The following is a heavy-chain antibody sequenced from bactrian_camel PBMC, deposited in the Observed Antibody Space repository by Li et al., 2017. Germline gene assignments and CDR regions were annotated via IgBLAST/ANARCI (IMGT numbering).Heavy chain of an antibody. Sequence: HVQLVESGGGLVQPGGSLRLSCEVSGFRFESYGMSWIRQAPGKGLEWVSSINAGGTGTYYADSVKGRFTISKDIAKNTPYLQLNSLNSEDAGMYYCVKLDTRYYSVGSYYTNWGQGTQVTVS. CDR2: INAGGTGT. D-gene: IGHD2*01. V-gene: IGHV3S1*01. J-gene: IGHJ4*01. CDR3: VKLDTRYYSVGSYYTN. CDR1: GFRFESYG.